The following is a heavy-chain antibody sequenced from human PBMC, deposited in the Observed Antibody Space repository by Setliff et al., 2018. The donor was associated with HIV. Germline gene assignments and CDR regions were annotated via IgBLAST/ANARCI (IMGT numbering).Heavy chain of an antibody. D-gene: IGHD2-8*01. J-gene: IGHJ2*01. CDR2: LHASGNT. V-gene: IGHV4-4*07. Sequence: PSETLSLTCSVSGDSTSNSYWSWIRQPAGKGLEWIGRLHASGNTNYNPSLKSRVTMSIDTSKNQLSLRLTSVTAADTAVYYCARNGPTKIPYDFWGRGTLVTVSS. CDR1: GDSTSNSY. CDR3: ARNGPTKIPYDF.